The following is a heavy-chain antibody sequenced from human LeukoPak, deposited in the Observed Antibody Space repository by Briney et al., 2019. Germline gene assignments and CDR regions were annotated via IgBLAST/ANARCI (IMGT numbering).Heavy chain of an antibody. CDR1: GFTFSSYT. CDR2: ITISGHTK. J-gene: IGHJ5*02. V-gene: IGHV3-48*04. Sequence: GGSLRLSCEASGFTFSSYTMSWVRQAPGKGLEWIADITISGHTKNYADSVKGRFTISRDNARTSLYLQMNSLRVEDTGVYYCARGDPHADLWGQGTLVTVSS. CDR3: ARGDPHADL.